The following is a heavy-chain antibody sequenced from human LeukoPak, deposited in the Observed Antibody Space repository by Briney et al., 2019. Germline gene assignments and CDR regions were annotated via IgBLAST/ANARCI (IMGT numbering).Heavy chain of an antibody. D-gene: IGHD2/OR15-2a*01. J-gene: IGHJ4*02. Sequence: TGGSLTLSCAASGFTLSSFWMGWVRQSPGKGLEWVANIKPDGGEKYYLDSVKGRFTISRDNAKNSLYLQLNSLRAEDTAVCYCATEGSGNYFYFFDYWGQGTLVTVSS. CDR1: GFTLSSFW. V-gene: IGHV3-7*01. CDR2: IKPDGGEK. CDR3: ATEGSGNYFYFFDY.